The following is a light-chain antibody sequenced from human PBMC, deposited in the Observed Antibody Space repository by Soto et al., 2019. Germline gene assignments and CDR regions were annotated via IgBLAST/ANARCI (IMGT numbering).Light chain of an antibody. J-gene: IGLJ1*01. CDR3: QTWGTGIRV. CDR1: SGHSNYA. CDR2: LDSAGSH. Sequence: QSVLTQSPSASASLGASVKLTCTLSSGHSNYAIAWHQQQPEKGPRYLMKLDSAGSHTKGDGIPDRFSGSSSGAERYLTISSLQSEDEADYYCQTWGTGIRVFGTGTKLTVL. V-gene: IGLV4-69*01.